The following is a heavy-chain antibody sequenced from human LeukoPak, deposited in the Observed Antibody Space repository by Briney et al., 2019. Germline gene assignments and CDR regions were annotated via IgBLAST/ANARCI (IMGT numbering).Heavy chain of an antibody. J-gene: IGHJ4*02. CDR1: GFTFSSYS. CDR3: ARGGYYGSGRYYFDS. CDR2: ISSGYPTI. Sequence: GGSLRLSCAASGFTFSSYSINWVRQAPGKGLEWVSYISSGYPTIYYADSVKGRFTISRDNAKNSLYLQMNSLRAGDTAVYYCARGGYYGSGRYYFDSWGQGTLVTVSS. V-gene: IGHV3-48*01. D-gene: IGHD3-3*01.